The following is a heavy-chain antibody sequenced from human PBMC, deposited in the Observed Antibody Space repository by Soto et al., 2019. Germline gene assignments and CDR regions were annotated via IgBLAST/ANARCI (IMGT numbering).Heavy chain of an antibody. CDR1: GGSISSYY. CDR3: AREVTHYGDFNFISWFDY. CDR2: IYYSGST. V-gene: IGHV4-59*01. J-gene: IGHJ4*02. D-gene: IGHD4-17*01. Sequence: SETLSLTCTVSGGSISSYYWSWIRQPPGKGLEWIGYIYYSGSTNYNTSLKSRVNISVDTSKNQFSLKLSSVTAADTTVYNCAREVTHYGDFNFISWFDYWGQGTLVTVAA.